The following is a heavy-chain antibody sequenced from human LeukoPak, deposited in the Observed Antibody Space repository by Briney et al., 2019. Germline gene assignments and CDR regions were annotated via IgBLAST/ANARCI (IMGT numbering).Heavy chain of an antibody. V-gene: IGHV4-31*03. CDR3: ASRSIAARKVGY. CDR2: IYYSGST. CDR1: GGSISSGGYY. D-gene: IGHD6-6*01. Sequence: SETLSLTCTVSGGSISSGGYYWSWIRQHPGKGLEWIGYIYYSGSTYYNPSLKSRVTISVDTSKNQFSLKLSSVTAADTAVYYCASRSIAARKVGYWGQGTLVTVSS. J-gene: IGHJ4*02.